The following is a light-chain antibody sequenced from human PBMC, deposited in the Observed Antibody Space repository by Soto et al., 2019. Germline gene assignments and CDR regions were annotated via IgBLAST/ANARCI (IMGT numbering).Light chain of an antibody. V-gene: IGLV2-23*01. CDR3: CSYAGYGKVI. CDR2: EGN. J-gene: IGLJ2*01. CDR1: SSDVGSYNL. Sequence: QSVLTQPASVSGSPGQSITISCTGTSSDVGSYNLVSWYQQHPGKAPKLMIYEGNKRPSGVSNRFSGSRSGNTASLTISGLQAEDEADYYCCSYAGYGKVIFGGGTQLTVL.